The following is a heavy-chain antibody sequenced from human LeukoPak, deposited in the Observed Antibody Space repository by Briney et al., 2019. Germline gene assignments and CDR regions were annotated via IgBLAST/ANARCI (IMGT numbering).Heavy chain of an antibody. J-gene: IGHJ4*02. D-gene: IGHD6-19*01. Sequence: GGSLRLSCAASGFIFSSYGMHWVRQAPGKGLEWVAIIWDDGTTKFYADSVKGRFTISRDNSKNTVFLQMNSLRAEDTAVYYCARENIAVPGTIDYWGQGTLVTVST. V-gene: IGHV3-33*01. CDR3: ARENIAVPGTIDY. CDR2: IWDDGTTK. CDR1: GFIFSSYG.